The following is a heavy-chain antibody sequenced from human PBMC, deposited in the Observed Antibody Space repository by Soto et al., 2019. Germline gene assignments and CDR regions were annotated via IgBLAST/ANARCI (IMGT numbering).Heavy chain of an antibody. CDR2: IWYDGSNK. Sequence: GGSLRLSCAASGFTFSSYGMHWVRQAPGKGLEWVAVIWYDGSNKYYADSVKGRFTISRDNSKNTLYLQMNSLRAEDTAVHYCARDLAPYDSSGYYRGMDVWGQGTTVTVSS. CDR1: GFTFSSYG. J-gene: IGHJ6*02. V-gene: IGHV3-33*01. CDR3: ARDLAPYDSSGYYRGMDV. D-gene: IGHD3-22*01.